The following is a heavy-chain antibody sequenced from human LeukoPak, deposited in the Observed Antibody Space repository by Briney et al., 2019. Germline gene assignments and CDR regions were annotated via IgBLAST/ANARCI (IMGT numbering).Heavy chain of an antibody. J-gene: IGHJ4*02. D-gene: IGHD6-13*01. CDR3: ASPKIAAAGTNFDY. V-gene: IGHV3-23*01. CDR1: GFTLSSYA. CDR2: ISGSGGST. Sequence: GGSLRLSCAASGFTLSSYAMSWVRQAPGKGLEWVSAISGSGGSTYYADSVKGRFTISRDNSKNTLYLQMNSLRAEDTAVYYCASPKIAAAGTNFDYWGQGTLVTVSS.